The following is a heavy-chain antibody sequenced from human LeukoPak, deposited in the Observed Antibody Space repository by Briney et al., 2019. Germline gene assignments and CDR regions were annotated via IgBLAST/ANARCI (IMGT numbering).Heavy chain of an antibody. D-gene: IGHD2-15*01. CDR3: ARAGYCSGGSCYGDDAFDI. CDR2: TYYRSKWYN. Sequence: SQTLSLTCAISGDSVSSNSAAWNWIRQSPSRGLEWLGRTYYRSKWYNDYAVSVKSRITINPDTSKNQFSLQLNSVTPEDTAVYYCARAGYCSGGSCYGDDAFDIWGQGTMVTVSS. J-gene: IGHJ3*02. V-gene: IGHV6-1*01. CDR1: GDSVSSNSAA.